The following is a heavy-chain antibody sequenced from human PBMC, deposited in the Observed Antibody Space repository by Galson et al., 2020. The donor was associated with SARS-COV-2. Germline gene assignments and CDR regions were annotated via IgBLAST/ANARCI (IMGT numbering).Heavy chain of an antibody. D-gene: IGHD4-4*01. V-gene: IGHV1-46*01. CDR2: INPSGGGT. CDR1: GYTFTSYY. CDR3: ARDSQGGNDYNYLLF. J-gene: IGHJ4*02. Sequence: ASVTVSCQASGYTFTSYYIHWVRQAPGQGLEWMGIINPSGGGTTYPQKFQGRITMTRDTSTSTVYMELSSLSSEDTAVYYCARDSQGGNDYNYLLFWGQGTLVTVSS.